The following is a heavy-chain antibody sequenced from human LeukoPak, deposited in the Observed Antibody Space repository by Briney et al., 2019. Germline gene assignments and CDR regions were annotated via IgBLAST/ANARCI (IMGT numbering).Heavy chain of an antibody. CDR2: IYYSGST. CDR1: GGPISSYY. V-gene: IGHV4-59*01. Sequence: SETLSLTCTVSGGPISSYYWSWIRQPPGKGLEWIGYIYYSGSTNYNPSLKSRVTISVDTSKNQFSLKLNSVTAADTAVYYCAGGGDSGGYYYPMFDYWGQGTLVTGSS. CDR3: AGGGDSGGYYYPMFDY. D-gene: IGHD3-22*01. J-gene: IGHJ4*02.